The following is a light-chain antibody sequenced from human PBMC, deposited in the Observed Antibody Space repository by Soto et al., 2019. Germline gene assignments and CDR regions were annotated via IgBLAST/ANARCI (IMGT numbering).Light chain of an antibody. CDR3: TSYSSSNTFYV. J-gene: IGLJ1*01. CDR2: QVT. CDR1: SSDIGGYYY. Sequence: QSVLTQPASVSGSPGQSITISCTGTSSDIGGYYYVSWYQHHPGKAPKLIIYQVTNRPSGVSYRFSGSKSGNTASLTISGLQAEDEADYYCTSYSSSNTFYVFGAGTKV. V-gene: IGLV2-14*01.